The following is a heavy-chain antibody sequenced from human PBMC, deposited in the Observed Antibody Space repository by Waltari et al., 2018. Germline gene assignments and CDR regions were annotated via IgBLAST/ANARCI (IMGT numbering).Heavy chain of an antibody. CDR1: GFTFSSYA. CDR2: IRGRGGST. D-gene: IGHD2-15*01. V-gene: IGHV3-23*01. CDR3: AKGDAVEVPWYFDL. J-gene: IGHJ2*01. Sequence: EVQLLESGGGLVQPGGSLRLSCAASGFTFSSYAMSWVRQAPGKGLEWCSAIRGRGGSTSYVDSVKGRFTISRDKSKNTLYLQMNSLRAEDTAVYYCAKGDAVEVPWYFDLWGRGTLVTVSS.